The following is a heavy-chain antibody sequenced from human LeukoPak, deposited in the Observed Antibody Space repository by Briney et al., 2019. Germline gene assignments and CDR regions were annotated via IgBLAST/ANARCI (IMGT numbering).Heavy chain of an antibody. CDR2: INPNSGGT. CDR1: GYTFTGYY. J-gene: IGHJ4*02. V-gene: IGHV1-2*02. CDR3: ARDLGEDLYYFDY. Sequence: ASVKVSCKASGYTFTGYYMHWVRQAPGQGLEWMGWINPNSGGTNYAQKFQGRVTMTRDTSISTAYMELSRLRSDDTAVYYCARDLGEDLYYFDYWGQGTLVTVSS. D-gene: IGHD3-16*01.